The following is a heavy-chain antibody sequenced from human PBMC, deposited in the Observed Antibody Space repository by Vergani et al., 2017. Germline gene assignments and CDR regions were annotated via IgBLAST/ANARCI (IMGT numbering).Heavy chain of an antibody. CDR3: AKGRDSMTTVTPFDY. CDR1: GFTFSSYA. CDR2: ISGSGDNT. V-gene: IGHV3-23*01. D-gene: IGHD4-17*01. J-gene: IGHJ4*02. Sequence: EVQLLESGGGLIQPGGSLRLSCAASGFTFSSYAMSWVRQAPGKGLEWVSSISGSGDNTYYADSVKGRFTISRDNSKNTLYLHMNSLRAEDTAVYYCAKGRDSMTTVTPFDYWGQGTLVTVSS.